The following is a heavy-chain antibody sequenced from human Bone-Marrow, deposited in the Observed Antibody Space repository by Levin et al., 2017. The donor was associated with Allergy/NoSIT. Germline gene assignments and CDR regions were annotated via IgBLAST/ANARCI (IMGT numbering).Heavy chain of an antibody. J-gene: IGHJ5*02. CDR3: ARAVGVTGWSMLGWFDP. CDR1: GYAYSKYG. Sequence: PAASVKVSCKASGYAYSKYGLHWVRQAPGQGPEWLGMINPTSDGTSYAGKFQDRVNMTRDTSTSTFYMELSSLRSEDTATYYCARAVGVTGWSMLGWFDPWGQGTPVTVSS. V-gene: IGHV1-46*01. D-gene: IGHD2-15*01. CDR2: INPTSDGT.